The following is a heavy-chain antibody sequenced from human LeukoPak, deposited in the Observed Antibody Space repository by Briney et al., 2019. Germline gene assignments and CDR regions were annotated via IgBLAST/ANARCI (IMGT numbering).Heavy chain of an antibody. J-gene: IGHJ4*02. CDR2: ISAYNGNT. CDR1: GYTFTSYG. V-gene: IGHV1-18*01. Sequence: ASVKVSCKASGYTFTSYGINWVRQAPGQGLEWMGWISAYNGNTNYAQKLQGRVTMTTDTSTSTAYMELRSLRSDDTAVYYCARDLDQYSGRYGGFGHDFWGQGALVTVSS. D-gene: IGHD1-26*01. CDR3: ARDLDQYSGRYGGFGHDF.